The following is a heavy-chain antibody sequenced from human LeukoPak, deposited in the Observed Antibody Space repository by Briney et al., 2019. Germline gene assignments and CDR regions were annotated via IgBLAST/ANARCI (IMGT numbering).Heavy chain of an antibody. CDR2: ISGSGGST. Sequence: PGGSLRLSCAASGFTFSSYWMSWVRKAPGKGLEWVSAISGSGGSTYYADSVKGRFTISRDNSKNTLYLQMNSLRAEDTAVYYCAKDQADTGYGYNYFDYWGQGTLVTVSS. J-gene: IGHJ4*02. D-gene: IGHD5-18*01. CDR3: AKDQADTGYGYNYFDY. CDR1: GFTFSSYW. V-gene: IGHV3-23*01.